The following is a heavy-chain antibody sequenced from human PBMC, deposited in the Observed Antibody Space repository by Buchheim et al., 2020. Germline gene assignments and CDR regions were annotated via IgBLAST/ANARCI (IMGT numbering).Heavy chain of an antibody. V-gene: IGHV3-30-3*01. CDR3: TREGLGWNDAFDI. Sequence: QVQLVESGGGVVQPGRSLRLSCAASGFTFSSYAMHWVRQAPGKGLEWVAVISYDGSNKYYADSVKGRFTISRDNSKNTLYLQMNSLRAEDKAVYYGTREGLGWNDAFDIWGQGT. D-gene: IGHD1-1*01. CDR2: ISYDGSNK. J-gene: IGHJ3*02. CDR1: GFTFSSYA.